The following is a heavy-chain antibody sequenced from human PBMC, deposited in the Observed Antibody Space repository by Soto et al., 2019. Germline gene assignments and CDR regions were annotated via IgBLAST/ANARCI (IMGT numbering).Heavy chain of an antibody. D-gene: IGHD6-25*01. V-gene: IGHV2-5*01. J-gene: IGHJ4*02. CDR2: IYGNDDQ. CDR1: GFSLTTSGVA. Sequence: QITLKESGPTLVKPTQTLTLTCTFSGFSLTTSGVAVGWIRQPPGKALEWLALIYGNDDQRYSPSLKSRLIITKDTSKNQVVLIMTNMDPVDTATYYCTHRASSAFDYWVQGTLVTVSS. CDR3: THRASSAFDY.